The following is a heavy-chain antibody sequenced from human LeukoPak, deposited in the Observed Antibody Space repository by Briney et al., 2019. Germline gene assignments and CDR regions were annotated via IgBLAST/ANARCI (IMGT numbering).Heavy chain of an antibody. Sequence: SETLSLTCTVSGGSISTGSYYWGWIRQPPGKGLEWIGSIYYSGSTYYNPSLKSRVTISVDTSKNQFSLKLSSVTAADTAVYYCARMYSSGWYDAFDIWGQGTMVTVSS. CDR2: IYYSGST. J-gene: IGHJ3*02. D-gene: IGHD6-19*01. CDR3: ARMYSSGWYDAFDI. CDR1: GGSISTGSYY. V-gene: IGHV4-39*07.